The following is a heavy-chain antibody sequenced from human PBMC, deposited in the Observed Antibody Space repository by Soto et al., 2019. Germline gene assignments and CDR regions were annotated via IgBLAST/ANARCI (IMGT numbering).Heavy chain of an antibody. CDR3: ATAPLKPYYDFWSGSIWYFDL. D-gene: IGHD3-3*01. CDR1: GYTLTELS. V-gene: IGHV1-24*01. J-gene: IGHJ2*01. CDR2: FDPEDGET. Sequence: ASVKVSCKVSGYTLTELSMHWVRQAPGKGLEWMGGFDPEDGETIYAQKFQGRVTMTEDTSTDTAYMELSSLRSEDTAVYYCATAPLKPYYDFWSGSIWYFDLWGRGTLVTVSS.